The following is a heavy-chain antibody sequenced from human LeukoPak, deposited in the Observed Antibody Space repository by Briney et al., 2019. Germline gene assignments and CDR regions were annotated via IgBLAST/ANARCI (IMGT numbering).Heavy chain of an antibody. V-gene: IGHV3-23*01. CDR2: ISVEGESA. J-gene: IGHJ4*02. CDR3: AQGYGNGWYPH. D-gene: IGHD6-19*01. CDR1: GFSVSTSG. Sequence: GGSLRLSCTVSGFSVSTSGMSWVRQAQGKGLQTISAISVEGESAYYADSVKGRFTISRDNSKNTLYLQMNSLRVEDTAVYFCAQGYGNGWYPHWGQGSLGSVSS.